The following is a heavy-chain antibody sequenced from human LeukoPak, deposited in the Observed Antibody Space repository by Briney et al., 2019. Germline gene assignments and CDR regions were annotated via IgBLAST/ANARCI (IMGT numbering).Heavy chain of an antibody. CDR3: ARTYYDILTGYNPYFDY. CDR2: IYFSGST. D-gene: IGHD3-9*01. J-gene: IGHJ4*02. Sequence: PSETLSLTCTVSGGHISSTTYYWGWIRQTPGRGLEWIGSIYFSGSTYYNPSLKSRVTISVDTFNNQFSLKLSSVTAADTAVYYCARTYYDILTGYNPYFDYWGQGILVTVSS. CDR1: GGHISSTTYY. V-gene: IGHV4-39*01.